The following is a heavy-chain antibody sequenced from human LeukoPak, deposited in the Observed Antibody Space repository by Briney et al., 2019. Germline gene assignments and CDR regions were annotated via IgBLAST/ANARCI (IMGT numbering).Heavy chain of an antibody. Sequence: GGSLRLSCAASGFTFSHYGMHWVRQAPGKGLEWVAFIRYDGSNKYYADSVKGRVTISRDNSKNTLYLQMNSLRADDTAVYYCTRDSYPWGQGTLVTVSS. CDR3: TRDSYP. CDR1: GFTFSHYG. J-gene: IGHJ5*02. V-gene: IGHV3-30*02. CDR2: IRYDGSNK. D-gene: IGHD6-6*01.